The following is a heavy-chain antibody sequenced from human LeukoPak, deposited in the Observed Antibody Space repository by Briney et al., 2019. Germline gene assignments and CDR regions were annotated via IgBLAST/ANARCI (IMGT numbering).Heavy chain of an antibody. CDR1: GGSISSYY. D-gene: IGHD3-22*01. V-gene: IGHV4-39*07. Sequence: PSETLSLTCTVSGGSISSYYWGWIRQPPGKGLEWIGSTYYSGSTYYNASLKRRVTISVDTSKNQFSLKLSSVTAADTAVYYCAREDSSGTGAFDIWGQGTMVTVSS. CDR3: AREDSSGTGAFDI. CDR2: TYYSGST. J-gene: IGHJ3*02.